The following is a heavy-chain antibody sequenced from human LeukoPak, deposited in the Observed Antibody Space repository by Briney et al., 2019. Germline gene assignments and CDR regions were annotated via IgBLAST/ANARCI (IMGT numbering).Heavy chain of an antibody. CDR1: RGTFTSYA. CDR3: AREGWYYYGSGSYLH. CDR2: IIPFAPKT. D-gene: IGHD3-10*01. V-gene: IGHV1-69*04. Sequence: ASVKVSCKASRGTFTSYAISWVRQAPGRGLEWMGRIIPFAPKTSYAQTFQGRVAITAETSTNTAYMELRSLRSDDTAVYYCAREGWYYYGSGSYLHWGQGTLVTVSS. J-gene: IGHJ4*02.